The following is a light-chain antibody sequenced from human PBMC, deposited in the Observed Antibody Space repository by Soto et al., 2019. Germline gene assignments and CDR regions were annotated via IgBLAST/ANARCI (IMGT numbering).Light chain of an antibody. CDR2: GAS. J-gene: IGKJ4*01. V-gene: IGKV3-20*01. CDR3: QPHGSSPPPT. Sequence: EIVLTQSPGTLSLSPGERVTLSCRASQRVRSSFLAWYQHKPGQAPRLLIYGASTRATGVTDRFSGRGSGTDFTLTISRLQPHDFAVYYCQPHGSSPPPTVGGGTKV. CDR1: QRVRSSF.